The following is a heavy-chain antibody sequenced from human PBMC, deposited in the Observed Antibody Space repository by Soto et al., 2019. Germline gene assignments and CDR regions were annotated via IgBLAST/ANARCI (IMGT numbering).Heavy chain of an antibody. CDR2: IYPGDSDT. D-gene: IGHD2-15*01. CDR3: AGGTATTQEHYYYYGMDV. CDR1: GYSFTSYW. J-gene: IGHJ6*02. V-gene: IGHV5-51*01. Sequence: GESLKISCKGSGYSFTSYWIGWVRQMPGKGLEWMGIIYPGDSDTRYSPSFQGQVTISADKSISTAYLQWSSLKASDTAMYYCAGGTATTQEHYYYYGMDVWGQGTTVTVSS.